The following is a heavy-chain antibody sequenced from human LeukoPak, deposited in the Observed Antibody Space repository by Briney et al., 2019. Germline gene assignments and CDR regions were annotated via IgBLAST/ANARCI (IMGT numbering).Heavy chain of an antibody. D-gene: IGHD3-9*01. CDR2: INPNSGGT. CDR1: GYTFTGYY. Sequence: GASVKVSCKASGYTFTGYYMHWVRQAPGQGLEWMGWINPNSGGTNYAQKFQGRVTMTRDTSISTAYMELSRLRSDDTAVYYCARDVRYFDWLSPQDYYYYYMDVWGKGTTVTISS. J-gene: IGHJ6*03. V-gene: IGHV1-2*02. CDR3: ARDVRYFDWLSPQDYYYYYMDV.